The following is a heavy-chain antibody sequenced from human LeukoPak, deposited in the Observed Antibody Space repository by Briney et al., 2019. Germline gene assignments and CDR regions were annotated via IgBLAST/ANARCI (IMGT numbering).Heavy chain of an antibody. D-gene: IGHD6-19*01. CDR2: IHTSGST. CDR1: GDSISGSY. J-gene: IGHJ4*02. Sequence: PSETLSLTCTVSGDSISGSYWGSIRQPPAKGLDWIGRIHTSGSTYYSPSLKSRYTMSVDTSTNQFSLKLSSWTAADTAMYYCASVRLGRGLDYWGQGTLVTVSS. V-gene: IGHV4-4*07. CDR3: ASVRLGRGLDY.